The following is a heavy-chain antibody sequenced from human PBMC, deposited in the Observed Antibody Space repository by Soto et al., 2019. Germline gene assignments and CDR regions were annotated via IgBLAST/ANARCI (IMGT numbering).Heavy chain of an antibody. J-gene: IGHJ4*02. V-gene: IGHV4-31*03. CDR3: ARSFGVAGAGPFDY. D-gene: IGHD6-13*01. CDR2: IYYSGST. Sequence: PSETLSLTCTVSGGSISSGGYYWSWIRQHPGKGLEWIGYIYYSGSTYYNPSLKSRVTISVDTSKNQFSLKLSSVTAADTAVYYCARSFGVAGAGPFDYWGQGTLVTVSS. CDR1: GGSISSGGYY.